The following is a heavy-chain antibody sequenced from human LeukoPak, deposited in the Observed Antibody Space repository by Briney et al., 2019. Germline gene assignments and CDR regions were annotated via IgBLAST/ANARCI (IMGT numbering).Heavy chain of an antibody. CDR2: IKQDGSEK. Sequence: GGSLRLSCAASGFTFSSYWMSWVRQAPGKGLEWVANIKQDGSEKYYVDSVKGRFTISRDKSKNTLYLQMNSLRAEDTAVYYCAKEMPVVVHRYGMDVWGQGTTVTVSS. J-gene: IGHJ6*02. CDR1: GFTFSSYW. CDR3: AKEMPVVVHRYGMDV. D-gene: IGHD2-15*01. V-gene: IGHV3-7*03.